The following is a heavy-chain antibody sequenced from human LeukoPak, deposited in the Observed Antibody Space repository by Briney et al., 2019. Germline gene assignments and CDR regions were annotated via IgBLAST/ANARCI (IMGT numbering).Heavy chain of an antibody. D-gene: IGHD6-19*01. J-gene: IGHJ4*02. CDR2: ISGSGTGT. CDR1: GFTFDDYA. CDR3: AKGGYSSGWRNYFDY. V-gene: IGHV3-23*01. Sequence: GGSLRLSCAASGFTFDDYAMSWVRQAPGKGLEWVSTISGSGTGTYYADSVKGRFTISRDNSKYTLYLQMNSLRADDTAVYYCAKGGYSSGWRNYFDYWGQGTLVTVSS.